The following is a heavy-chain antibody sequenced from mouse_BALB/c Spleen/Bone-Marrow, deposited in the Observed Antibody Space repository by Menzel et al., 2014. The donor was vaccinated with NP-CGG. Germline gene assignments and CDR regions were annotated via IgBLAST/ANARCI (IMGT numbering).Heavy chain of an antibody. J-gene: IGHJ3*01. CDR3: ARYYYGSSLFAY. CDR1: GFNIKDTY. Sequence: DVKLVESGAELVKPGASVKLSCTASGFNIKDTYMHWVKQRPEQGLEWIGRIDPANGNTKYDPKFQGKATITADTSSNTAYLQLSSLTSEDTAVYYCARYYYGSSLFAYWGQGTLVTVSA. CDR2: IDPANGNT. V-gene: IGHV14-3*02. D-gene: IGHD1-1*01.